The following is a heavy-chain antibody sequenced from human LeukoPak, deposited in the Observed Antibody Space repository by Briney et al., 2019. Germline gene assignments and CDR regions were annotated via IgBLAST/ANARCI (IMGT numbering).Heavy chain of an antibody. D-gene: IGHD3-10*01. CDR3: ARVPMVRGIAIAEADY. J-gene: IGHJ4*02. Sequence: AGGSLRLSCAASGFTFGSYTMNWVRQAPGKGLEWVSSISTSSSYIYYADSVKGRFTISRDNAKNSLYLQMNSLRAEDTAVYYCARVPMVRGIAIAEADYWGQGTLVTVSS. CDR1: GFTFGSYT. CDR2: ISTSSSYI. V-gene: IGHV3-21*01.